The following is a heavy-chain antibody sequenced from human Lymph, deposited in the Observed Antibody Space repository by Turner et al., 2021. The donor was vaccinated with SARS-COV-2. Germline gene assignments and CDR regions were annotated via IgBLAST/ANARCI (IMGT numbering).Heavy chain of an antibody. D-gene: IGHD4-17*01. CDR3: ARVLPYGDYFDF. Sequence: EVQLVESGGGLIQPGGSLRHSCAASEFTVSSNYMSWVRQAPGKGLEWVSLIYSGGSTFYADSVKGRFTISRDNSKNTLYLQMNSLRADDTAVYYCARVLPYGDYFDFWGQGTLVTVSS. CDR2: IYSGGST. CDR1: EFTVSSNY. J-gene: IGHJ4*01. V-gene: IGHV3-53*01.